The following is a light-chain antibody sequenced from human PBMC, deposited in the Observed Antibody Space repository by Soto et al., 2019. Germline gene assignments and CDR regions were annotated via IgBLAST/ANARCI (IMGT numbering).Light chain of an antibody. CDR1: QSVNNNY. V-gene: IGKV3-20*01. J-gene: IGKJ1*01. CDR2: GAS. CDR3: QQYYILPRT. Sequence: ENVLTQSPGTLSLSPGERATLSCRASQSVNNNYLAWFQQKPAQAPRLLIYGASSRGSGIPHRFTGSGSGRYFTLTISRVEPEDFAVYYCQQYYILPRTFGQGTKVEIK.